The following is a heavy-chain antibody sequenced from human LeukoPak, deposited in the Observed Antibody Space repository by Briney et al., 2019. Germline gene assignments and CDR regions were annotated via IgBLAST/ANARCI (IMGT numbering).Heavy chain of an antibody. J-gene: IGHJ4*02. Sequence: PGGSLRLSCAASGFTFSSYSMNWVRQAPGKGLEWVSYISSSSSTIYYADSVKGRFTISRDNAKNSLYLQMNSLRAEDTAVYYCAREGKWELLVRTVNFDYWGQGTLVTVSS. CDR2: ISSSSSTI. CDR3: AREGKWELLVRTVNFDY. D-gene: IGHD1-26*01. V-gene: IGHV3-48*01. CDR1: GFTFSSYS.